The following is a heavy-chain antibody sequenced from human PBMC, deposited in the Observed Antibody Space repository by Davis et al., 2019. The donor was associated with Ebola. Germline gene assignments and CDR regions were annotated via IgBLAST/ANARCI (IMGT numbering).Heavy chain of an antibody. CDR1: GFTFSGSA. CDR2: IRSKANSYAT. J-gene: IGHJ4*02. D-gene: IGHD3-10*02. CDR3: ICSQQPFDY. V-gene: IGHV3-73*01. Sequence: GGSLTLSCAASGFTFSGSAMHWVRQASGKGLEWVGRIRSKANSYATAYAASVKGRFTISRDDSKNTAYLQMNSLKTEDTAVYYCICSQQPFDYWGQGTLVTVSS.